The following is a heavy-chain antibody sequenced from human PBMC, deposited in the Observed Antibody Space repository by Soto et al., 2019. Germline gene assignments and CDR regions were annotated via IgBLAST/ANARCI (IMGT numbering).Heavy chain of an antibody. J-gene: IGHJ4*02. Sequence: HPGGSLRLSCAASGFTFSTYDMSWVRQAPWKGLEWVSTISGSGRNADYADSVKGRFTISRDNSKNMLYLRMNSLIADDTAVYYCAGRTGFDYWGQGTLVTVSS. CDR2: ISGSGRNA. V-gene: IGHV3-23*01. CDR1: GFTFSTYD. CDR3: AGRTGFDY.